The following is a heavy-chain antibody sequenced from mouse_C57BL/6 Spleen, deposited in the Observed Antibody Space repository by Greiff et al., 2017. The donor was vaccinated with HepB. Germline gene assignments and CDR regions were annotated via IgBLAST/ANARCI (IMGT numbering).Heavy chain of an antibody. CDR3: ARGGYYGSTRYFDV. J-gene: IGHJ1*03. CDR2: INPSNGGT. CDR1: GYTFTSYW. D-gene: IGHD1-1*01. Sequence: VQLQQPGTELVKPGASVKLSCKASGYTFTSYWMHWVKQRPGQGLEWIGNINPSNGGTNYNEKFKSKATLTVDKSSSTAYMQLSSLTSEDSAVYYCARGGYYGSTRYFDVWGTGTTVTVSS. V-gene: IGHV1-53*01.